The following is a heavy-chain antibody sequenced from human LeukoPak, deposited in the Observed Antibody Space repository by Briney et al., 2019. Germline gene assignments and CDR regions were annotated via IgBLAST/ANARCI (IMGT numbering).Heavy chain of an antibody. CDR2: ISSSSSTI. CDR3: ARDDSSSWHIDY. D-gene: IGHD6-13*01. J-gene: IGHJ4*02. Sequence: GGSLRLSCAAYGFTFSSYSTNWVRQAPGKGLEWVSYISSSSSTIYYADSVKGRFTISRDNAKNSLYLQMNSLRDEDTAVYYCARDDSSSWHIDYWGQGTLVTVSS. V-gene: IGHV3-48*02. CDR1: GFTFSSYS.